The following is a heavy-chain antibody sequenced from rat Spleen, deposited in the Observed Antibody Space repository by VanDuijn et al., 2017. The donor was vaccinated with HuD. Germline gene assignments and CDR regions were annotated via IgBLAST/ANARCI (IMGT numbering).Heavy chain of an antibody. CDR2: ISYDGATT. J-gene: IGHJ2*01. D-gene: IGHD1-4*01. CDR1: GFSFSDYY. Sequence: EVQLVESGGGLVQPGRSLKLSCAASGFSFSDYYMAWVRQVPTKGLEWVATISYDGATTSYRDSVKGRFTVSRDNAESTLYLQMDSLRSEDTATYYCARHEGFNWYYFDYWGQGVMVTVSS. CDR3: ARHEGFNWYYFDY. V-gene: IGHV5-7*01.